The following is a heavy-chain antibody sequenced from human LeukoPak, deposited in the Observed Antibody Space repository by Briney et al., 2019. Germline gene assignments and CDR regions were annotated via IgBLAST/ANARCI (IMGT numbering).Heavy chain of an antibody. CDR1: GGSISRHY. CDR3: ARLLNNDNSGDPDTFDM. CDR2: ISYSGST. J-gene: IGHJ3*02. V-gene: IGHV4-59*08. Sequence: PSETLSLTCSVSGGSISRHYWSRVRQPPGKGLEWIGYISYSGSTRYNPSFQSRVTISMEMSKTHFSLKLTSVTAADTAVYYCARLLNNDNSGDPDTFDMWGPGTMVTVSS. D-gene: IGHD3-22*01.